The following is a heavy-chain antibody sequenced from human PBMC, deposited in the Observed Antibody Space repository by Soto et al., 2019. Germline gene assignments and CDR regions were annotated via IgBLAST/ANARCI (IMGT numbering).Heavy chain of an antibody. V-gene: IGHV1-46*03. J-gene: IGHJ3*01. D-gene: IGHD6-6*01. CDR2: INPSGGST. CDR1: GYTFTSYY. Sequence: ASVKVSCKASGYTFTSYYMHWVRQAPGQGLEWMGIINPSGGSTSYAQKFQGRVTMTRDTSTSTVYMELSSLRSEDTAVYYCATGGGSIGEDGVAFDLWGQGNMVTVSS. CDR3: ATGGGSIGEDGVAFDL.